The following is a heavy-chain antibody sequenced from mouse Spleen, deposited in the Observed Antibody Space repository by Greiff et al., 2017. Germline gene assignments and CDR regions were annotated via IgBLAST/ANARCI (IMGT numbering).Heavy chain of an antibody. CDR2: ISDGGSYT. Sequence: EVKVVESGGGLVKPGGSLKLSCAASGFTFSSYAMSWVRQTPEKRLEWVATISDGGSYTYYPDNVKGRFTISRDNAKNNLYLQMSHLKSEDTAMYYCARGGYYGSSWYFDVWGTGTTVTVSS. V-gene: IGHV5-4*03. CDR1: GFTFSSYA. D-gene: IGHD1-1*01. J-gene: IGHJ1*03. CDR3: ARGGYYGSSWYFDV.